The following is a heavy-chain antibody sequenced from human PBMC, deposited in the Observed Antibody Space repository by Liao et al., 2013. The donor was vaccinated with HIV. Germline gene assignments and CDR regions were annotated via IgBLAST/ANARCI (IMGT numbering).Heavy chain of an antibody. CDR1: TESFSGYY. Sequence: QAQLQQWGAGLLKSSETLSLTCAVYTESFSGYYWSWLRQPPGKGLEWIGRVSDSGNSNYNPSLKSRVTMSVDTSKNQFSLKLTSITATDTAVYYCARGPQLGSWYFDLWGPGTQVTVSS. CDR2: VSDSGNS. V-gene: IGHV4-34*01. CDR3: ARGPQLGSWYFDL. J-gene: IGHJ2*01. D-gene: IGHD7-27*01.